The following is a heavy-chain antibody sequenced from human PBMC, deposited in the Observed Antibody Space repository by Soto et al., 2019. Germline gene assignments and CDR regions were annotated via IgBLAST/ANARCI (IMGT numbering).Heavy chain of an antibody. CDR2: IYPGDSNT. CDR3: MRHGVASI. CDR1: GYSFSDYW. D-gene: IGHD5-12*01. Sequence: GESLKISCKGSGYSFSDYWITWVRQMPGKGLEWMGVIYPGDSNTKYSPAFQGQVTMSADESISTAYLQWNSLKASDTAMYYCMRHGVASIWGQGTIVTVSS. J-gene: IGHJ3*02. V-gene: IGHV5-51*01.